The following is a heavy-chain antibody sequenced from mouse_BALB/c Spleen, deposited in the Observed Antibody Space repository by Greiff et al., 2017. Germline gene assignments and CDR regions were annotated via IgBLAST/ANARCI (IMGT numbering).Heavy chain of an antibody. Sequence: QVQLQQSGAELVKPGASVKLSCKTSGYTFTSYWIQWVKQRPGQGLGWIGEIFPGTGTTYYNEKFKGKATLTIDTSSSTAYMQLSSLTSEDSAVYFCATTYDYDSWFAYWGQGTLGTVSA. D-gene: IGHD2-4*01. CDR3: ATTYDYDSWFAY. J-gene: IGHJ3*01. CDR2: IFPGTGTT. V-gene: IGHV1S132*01. CDR1: GYTFTSYW.